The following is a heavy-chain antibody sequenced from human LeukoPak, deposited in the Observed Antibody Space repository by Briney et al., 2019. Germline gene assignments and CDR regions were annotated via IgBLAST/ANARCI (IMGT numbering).Heavy chain of an antibody. CDR2: IYYSGST. CDR1: GGSISTYY. CDR3: AKDYSNYIMDY. J-gene: IGHJ4*02. D-gene: IGHD4-11*01. V-gene: IGHV4-59*01. Sequence: SETLSLTCTVSGGSISTYYWSWIRQPPGKGLEWIGYIYYSGSTNYNPSLKSRVTISVDTSKNQFSLNLSSVTAADMAVYYCAKDYSNYIMDYWGQGILVTVSS.